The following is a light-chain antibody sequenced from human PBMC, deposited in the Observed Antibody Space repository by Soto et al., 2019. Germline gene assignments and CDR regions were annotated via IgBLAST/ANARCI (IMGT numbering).Light chain of an antibody. J-gene: IGLJ1*01. Sequence: QSVLTQPASVSGSPGQSISISCTGPSSDVGDYISVSWFQHHPGKAPKLMIYEVSNRPSGVSNRFSGSKSANAASLTISGLQAEDEADYSCTSYTSSTTLYVFGTGTKLTVL. CDR1: SSDVGDYIS. V-gene: IGLV2-14*01. CDR3: TSYTSSTTLYV. CDR2: EVS.